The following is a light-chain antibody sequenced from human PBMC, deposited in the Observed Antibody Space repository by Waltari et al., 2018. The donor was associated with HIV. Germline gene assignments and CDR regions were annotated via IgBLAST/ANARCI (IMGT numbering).Light chain of an antibody. J-gene: IGLJ2*01. V-gene: IGLV2-23*03. CDR2: EGS. Sequence: QSALTQPASVSGSPGQSITISCTGTSSDVGSYNLVSWYQQRPSKAPKRMIYEGSKRPSGVSKLVSGSKSGNTSSLTISWLQAEDEADYYCCSYAGSSTFDVVFGGGTKLTVL. CDR1: SSDVGSYNL. CDR3: CSYAGSSTFDVV.